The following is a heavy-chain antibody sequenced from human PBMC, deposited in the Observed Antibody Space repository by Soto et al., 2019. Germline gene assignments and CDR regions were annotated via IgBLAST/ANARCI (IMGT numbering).Heavy chain of an antibody. CDR2: ISHDGRNT. CDR3: AVDGVPTSSFRYYYFRF. Sequence: GGSLRLSCAVSELPSTDYSMHWVRQTADKGLEWVASISHDGRNTFYSDSVKGRFTISRDDSRNMLFLQMSGVTVEDTAIYYCAVDGVPTSSFRYYYFRFWGRGTLVTVAS. CDR1: ELPSTDYS. D-gene: IGHD3-9*01. J-gene: IGHJ4*02. V-gene: IGHV3-30*04.